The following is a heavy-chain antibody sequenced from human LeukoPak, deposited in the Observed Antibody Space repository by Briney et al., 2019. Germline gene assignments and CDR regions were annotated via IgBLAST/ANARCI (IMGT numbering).Heavy chain of an antibody. J-gene: IGHJ3*02. CDR2: IIPILGIA. D-gene: IGHD2-21*01. CDR3: ARYETRVAMMGVIADAFDI. CDR1: GGTFSSYA. V-gene: IGHV1-69*04. Sequence: GASVKVSCKASGGTFSSYAISWVRQAPGQGLEWMGRIIPILGIANYAQKFQGRVTITADKSTSTAYMELSSLRSEDTAVYYCARYETRVAMMGVIADAFDIWGQGTMVTVSS.